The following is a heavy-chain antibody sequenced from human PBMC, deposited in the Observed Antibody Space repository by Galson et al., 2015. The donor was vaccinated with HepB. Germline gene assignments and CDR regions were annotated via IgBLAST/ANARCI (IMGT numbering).Heavy chain of an antibody. D-gene: IGHD3-22*01. CDR1: GGTFSSYS. CDR2: IIPIVGIA. J-gene: IGHJ4*02. V-gene: IGHV1-69*04. Sequence: CKASGGTFSSYSFSWVRQAPGQGLEWMGRIIPIVGIAKYAQKFQGRVKIIADRSTSTAYMELSSMRSEDTAVYYCAREADYDKSGYYYIFDYWGQGTLVTVSS. CDR3: AREADYDKSGYYYIFDY.